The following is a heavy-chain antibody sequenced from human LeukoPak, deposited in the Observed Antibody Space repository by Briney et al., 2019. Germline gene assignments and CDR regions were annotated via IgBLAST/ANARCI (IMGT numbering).Heavy chain of an antibody. J-gene: IGHJ6*03. D-gene: IGHD2-2*01. CDR2: IYYSGST. V-gene: IGHV4-59*01. CDR1: GGSISSYY. CDR3: ARAGYCSSTSCYGDYYYMDV. Sequence: SETLSLTCTVSGGSISSYYWSWIRQPPGKGLEWIGYIYYSGSTNYNPSLKSRVTISVDTSKNQFSLKLSSVTAADTAVYYCARAGYCSSTSCYGDYYYMDVWGKGTTVTVSS.